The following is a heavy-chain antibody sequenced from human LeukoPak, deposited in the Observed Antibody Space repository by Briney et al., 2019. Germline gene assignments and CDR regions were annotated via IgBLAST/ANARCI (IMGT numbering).Heavy chain of an antibody. Sequence: SETLSLTCTVSGGSLSSSDYYWSWIRQPPGEGMECIAYMYYSGSTYYNPSLKSRVTMSADTSKNQLSLKLSSVTAADTAVYYCARPYYYDSRIDPWGQGILVTVSS. CDR3: ARPYYYDSRIDP. J-gene: IGHJ5*02. CDR1: GGSLSSSDYY. D-gene: IGHD3-22*01. V-gene: IGHV4-30-4*01. CDR2: MYYSGST.